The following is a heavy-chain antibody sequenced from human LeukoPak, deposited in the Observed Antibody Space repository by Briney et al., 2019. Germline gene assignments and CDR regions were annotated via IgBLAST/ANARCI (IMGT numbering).Heavy chain of an antibody. Sequence: GGSLRLSCAASGFTFSSYEMNWVRQAPGKGLEWVSYISSSGSTIYYADSVKGRFTISRDNAKNSLYLQMNSLRAEDTAVYNCARRGPRVLLWFGEFYYWGQGTLVTVSS. CDR2: ISSSGSTI. CDR3: ARRGPRVLLWFGEFYY. D-gene: IGHD3-10*01. J-gene: IGHJ4*02. CDR1: GFTFSSYE. V-gene: IGHV3-48*03.